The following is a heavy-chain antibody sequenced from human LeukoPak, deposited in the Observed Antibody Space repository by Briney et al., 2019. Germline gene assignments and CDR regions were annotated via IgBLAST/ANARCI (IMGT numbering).Heavy chain of an antibody. CDR1: GFTFSSYA. Sequence: TGGSLRLSCAASGFTFSSYAMHWVRQAPGKGLEWVAVISYDGSNKYYADSVKGRFTISRDNSKNTLYLQMNSLRAEDTAVYYCARGRHVVVTATGAFDIWGQGTMVTVSS. J-gene: IGHJ3*02. CDR3: ARGRHVVVTATGAFDI. D-gene: IGHD2-21*02. V-gene: IGHV3-30-3*01. CDR2: ISYDGSNK.